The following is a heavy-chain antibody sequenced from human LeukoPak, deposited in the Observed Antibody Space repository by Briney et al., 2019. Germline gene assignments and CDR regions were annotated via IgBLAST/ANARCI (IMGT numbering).Heavy chain of an antibody. CDR3: ARAGKGAGNRENAFDI. Sequence: GSSVKVSCKASGGNFRTYAIIWVRQAPGHGLEWLGRVIPVFGTANYAQNFQGRVTMTADESRNTADLELTSLTSEDTAVYYCARAGKGAGNRENAFDIWGQGTMVTVSS. J-gene: IGHJ3*02. D-gene: IGHD6-19*01. V-gene: IGHV1-69*15. CDR1: GGNFRTYA. CDR2: VIPVFGTA.